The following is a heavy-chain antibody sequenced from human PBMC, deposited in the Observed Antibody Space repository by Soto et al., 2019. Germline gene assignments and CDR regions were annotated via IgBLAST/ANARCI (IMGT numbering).Heavy chain of an antibody. V-gene: IGHV1-69*13. CDR3: ARALFAISGPNDD. CDR2: IIPIFGTA. Sequence: SVKVSCKASGGTFSSYAISWVRQAPGQGLEWMGGIIPIFGTANYAQKFQGRVTITADESTSTAYMELSSLRSEDTAVYYCARALFAISGPNDDWGQGTLVTVAS. J-gene: IGHJ4*02. CDR1: GGTFSSYA. D-gene: IGHD1-1*01.